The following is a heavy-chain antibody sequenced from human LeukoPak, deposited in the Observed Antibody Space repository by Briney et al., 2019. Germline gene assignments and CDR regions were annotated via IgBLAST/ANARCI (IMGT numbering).Heavy chain of an antibody. CDR3: ATMVRGPRGY. CDR1: GFTFSSYW. J-gene: IGHJ4*02. D-gene: IGHD3-10*01. V-gene: IGHV3-23*01. Sequence: PGGSLRLSCAASGFTFSSYWMKWVRQAPGKGLEWVSAISGGGSSTYYADSVKGRFTISRDNSKNTLSLQMNSLRAEDTAVYYCATMVRGPRGYWGQGTLVTVSS. CDR2: ISGGGSST.